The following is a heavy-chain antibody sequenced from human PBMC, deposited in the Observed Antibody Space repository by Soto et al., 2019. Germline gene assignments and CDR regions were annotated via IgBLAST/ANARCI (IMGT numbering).Heavy chain of an antibody. Sequence: QVQLVQSGAEVKKPGASVNVSCKASGYTFTSYYMHWVRQAPGQGLEWMGIINPRGGSTTYAQKFQGRVTVTRETSTSTVYRELSNLRSDDTAIYYCARVALSGGGWLDPWGQGTLVTVSS. D-gene: IGHD1-26*01. CDR1: GYTFTSYY. V-gene: IGHV1-46*01. J-gene: IGHJ5*02. CDR3: ARVALSGGGWLDP. CDR2: INPRGGST.